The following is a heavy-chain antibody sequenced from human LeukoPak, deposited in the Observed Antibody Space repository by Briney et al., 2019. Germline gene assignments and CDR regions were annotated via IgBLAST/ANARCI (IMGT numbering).Heavy chain of an antibody. CDR3: ARKHHYYDSSGYSGYYMDV. Sequence: GGSLRLSCAASGFTFDDYGMSWVRQAPGKGLEWVSGINWNGGSTGYADSVKGRFTISRDNAKNSMYLQMNSLRAEDTALYYCARKHHYYDSSGYSGYYMDVWGKGTTVTVSS. CDR2: INWNGGST. V-gene: IGHV3-20*04. D-gene: IGHD3-22*01. J-gene: IGHJ6*03. CDR1: GFTFDDYG.